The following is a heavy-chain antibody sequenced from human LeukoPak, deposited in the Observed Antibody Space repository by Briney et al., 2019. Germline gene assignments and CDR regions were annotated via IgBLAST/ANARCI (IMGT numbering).Heavy chain of an antibody. Sequence: ASVKVSCKASGYTFTGYYMHWVRQAPEQGLEWMGWINLNSGGTNYAQKSQGRVTMTRDPSISTAYMELSRLRSDDTAVYYCARWYSHNDYWGQGTLVTVSS. CDR3: ARWYSHNDY. J-gene: IGHJ4*02. D-gene: IGHD1-1*01. CDR2: INLNSGGT. CDR1: GYTFTGYY. V-gene: IGHV1-2*02.